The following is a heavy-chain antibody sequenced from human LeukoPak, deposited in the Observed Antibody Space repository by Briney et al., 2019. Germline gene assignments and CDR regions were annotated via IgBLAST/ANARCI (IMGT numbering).Heavy chain of an antibody. CDR1: GFTFSNYG. V-gene: IGHV3-30*02. CDR2: IHFDGSKT. J-gene: IGHJ4*02. CDR3: VKDFM. D-gene: IGHD3-16*01. Sequence: GGSLRLSCAASGFTFSNYGMHWVRQAPGKGLEYVTYIHFDGSKTYYADSVKGRFTISRDNSRNTLYLQMNSLRPEDTAVYYCVKDFMWGQGTLVTVSS.